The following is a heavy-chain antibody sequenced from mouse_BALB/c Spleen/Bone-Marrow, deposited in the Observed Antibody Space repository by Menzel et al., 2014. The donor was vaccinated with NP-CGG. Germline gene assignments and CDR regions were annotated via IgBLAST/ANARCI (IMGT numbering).Heavy chain of an antibody. CDR3: ARANFGNYGVY. V-gene: IGHV1S81*02. D-gene: IGHD2-1*01. CDR1: GYTFTSYW. Sequence: QVQLQQSGAELVKPGASVKLSCKPSGYTFTSYWIHWVKQRPGQGLEWIGEINPSNGRTPYNEKFKSKATLAVDTSSSTAYMQLSSLTSEDSAVYYCARANFGNYGVYWGQGSTLTVSS. J-gene: IGHJ2*01. CDR2: INPSNGRT.